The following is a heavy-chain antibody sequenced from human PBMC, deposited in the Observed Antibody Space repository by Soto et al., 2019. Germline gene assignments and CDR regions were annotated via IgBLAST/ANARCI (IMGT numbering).Heavy chain of an antibody. D-gene: IGHD3-16*01. CDR1: GGSIISDHYY. Sequence: QPQLQESGPRLVKPSETLSLTCTVSGGSIISDHYYWAWIRQPPGKGLEWIGNMHYSGNTYQNPSLKSRVTIFVDTSKNQFSLHLSSVTAADTAVYYCARHGGNKFDYWGQGTLVTVSS. J-gene: IGHJ4*02. V-gene: IGHV4-39*01. CDR2: MHYSGNT. CDR3: ARHGGNKFDY.